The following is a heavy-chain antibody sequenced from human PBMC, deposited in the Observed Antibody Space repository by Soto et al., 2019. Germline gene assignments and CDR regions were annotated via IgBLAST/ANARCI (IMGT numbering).Heavy chain of an antibody. CDR2: INHSGST. J-gene: IGHJ6*02. V-gene: IGHV4-34*01. CDR3: ANTIRNYDYYYYGMDV. Sequence: SETLSLTCAVYGGSFSGYYWSWIRQPPGKGLEWIGEINHSGSTDYNPSLKSRVTISVDTSKNQFSLKLSSVTAADTAVYYCANTIRNYDYYYYGMDVWGQGTTVT. D-gene: IGHD4-4*01. CDR1: GGSFSGYY.